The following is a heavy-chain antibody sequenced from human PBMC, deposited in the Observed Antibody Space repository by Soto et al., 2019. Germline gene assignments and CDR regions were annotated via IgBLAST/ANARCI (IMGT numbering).Heavy chain of an antibody. CDR2: IDPSDSYT. V-gene: IGHV5-10-1*01. Sequence: PGESQKISCKGSGYSFTSYWVSWVRQMPGKGLEWMGRIDPSDSYTNYSPSFQGHVTISADKSISTAYLQWSSLKASDTAMYYCARWDYYYYYGMDVWGQGTTVTVSS. CDR3: ARWDYYYYYGMDV. J-gene: IGHJ6*02. CDR1: GYSFTSYW.